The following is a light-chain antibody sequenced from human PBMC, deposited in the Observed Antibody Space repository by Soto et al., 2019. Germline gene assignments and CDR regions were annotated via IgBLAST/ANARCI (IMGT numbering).Light chain of an antibody. J-gene: IGKJ5*01. V-gene: IGKV3-15*01. Sequence: EVVMTQSPATLSVSPGERVTLSCRASQFISNSLAWYQQRPGQPPRLLIYGASTRAAGISARFSGSGSGTEFTLTISSLQSEDFAVYYCQQYNNWPPTTFGQGTRLEIK. CDR3: QQYNNWPPTT. CDR1: QFISNS. CDR2: GAS.